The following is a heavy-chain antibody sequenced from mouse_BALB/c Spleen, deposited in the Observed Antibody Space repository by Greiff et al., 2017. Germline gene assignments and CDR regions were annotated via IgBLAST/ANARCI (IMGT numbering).Heavy chain of an antibody. V-gene: IGHV5-6*01. D-gene: IGHD1-1*01. Sequence: EVQRVESGGDLVKPGGSLKLSCAASGFTFSSYGMSWVRQTPDKRLEWVATISSGGSYTYYPDSVKGRFTISRDNAKNTLYLQMSSLKSEDTAMYYCARPLFTTVVARDAMDYWGQGTSVTVSS. CDR1: GFTFSSYG. CDR2: ISSGGSYT. CDR3: ARPLFTTVVARDAMDY. J-gene: IGHJ4*01.